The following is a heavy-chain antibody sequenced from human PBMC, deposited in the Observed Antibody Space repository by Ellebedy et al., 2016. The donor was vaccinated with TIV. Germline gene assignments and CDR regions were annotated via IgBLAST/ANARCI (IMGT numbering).Heavy chain of an antibody. Sequence: GGSLRLXXAASGFTFSSYGMHWVRQAPGKGLEWVAVIWYDGSNKYYADSVKGRFTISRDNSKNTLYLQMNSLRAEDTAVYYCARSNIVVVPAAPTLYYFDYWGQGTLVTVSS. V-gene: IGHV3-33*01. CDR1: GFTFSSYG. CDR2: IWYDGSNK. CDR3: ARSNIVVVPAAPTLYYFDY. D-gene: IGHD2-2*01. J-gene: IGHJ4*02.